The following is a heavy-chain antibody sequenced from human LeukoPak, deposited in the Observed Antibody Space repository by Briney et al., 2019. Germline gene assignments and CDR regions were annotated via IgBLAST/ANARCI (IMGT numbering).Heavy chain of an antibody. CDR3: ARGVYYDSSGYYFRPFDY. J-gene: IGHJ4*02. D-gene: IGHD3-22*01. Sequence: SSETLSLTCAVYGGSFSGYYWSWIRQPPGEGLEWIGEINHSGSTNYNPSLKSRVTISVDTSKNQFSLKLSSVTAADTAVYYCARGVYYDSSGYYFRPFDYWGQGTLVTVSS. CDR1: GGSFSGYY. V-gene: IGHV4-34*01. CDR2: INHSGST.